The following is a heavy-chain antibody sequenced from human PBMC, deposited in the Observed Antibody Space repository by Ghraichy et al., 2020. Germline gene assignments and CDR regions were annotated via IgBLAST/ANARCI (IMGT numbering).Heavy chain of an antibody. CDR2: IYYSGST. CDR1: GGSISSYY. CDR3: ARLSSMIVVYDY. D-gene: IGHD3-22*01. V-gene: IGHV4-59*01. Sequence: SETLSLTCTVSGGSISSYYWSWIRQPPGKGLEWIGYIYYSGSTNYNPSLKSRVTISVDTSKNQFSLKLSSVTAADTAVYYCARLSSMIVVYDYWGQGTLVTVSS. J-gene: IGHJ4*02.